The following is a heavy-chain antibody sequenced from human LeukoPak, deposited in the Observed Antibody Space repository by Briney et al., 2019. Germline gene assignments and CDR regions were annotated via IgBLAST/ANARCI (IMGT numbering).Heavy chain of an antibody. CDR3: ARDRNKWGDYYYYGMDV. CDR2: ISYDGSNK. J-gene: IGHJ6*02. CDR1: GFTFSSYA. V-gene: IGHV3-30*04. Sequence: GGSLRLSCAASGFTFSSYAMHWVRQAPGKGLEWVAVISYDGSNKYYADSMKGRFTISRDNSKNTLYLQMNSLRAEDTAVYYCARDRNKWGDYYYYGMDVWGQGTTVTVSS. D-gene: IGHD1-26*01.